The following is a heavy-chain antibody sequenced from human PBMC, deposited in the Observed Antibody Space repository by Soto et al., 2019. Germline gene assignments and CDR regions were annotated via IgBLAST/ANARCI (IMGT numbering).Heavy chain of an antibody. CDR1: GDSITSSSHY. D-gene: IGHD3-22*01. V-gene: IGHV4-39*07. Sequence: SETRSVTCSVSGDSITSSSHYWGWIRQSPGKGLENIANIYYDGSTYYNPSLKSRVTISVDRSKNQFSLKLSSVTAADTAVYYCARDRGSSGYYYDWYFDLWGRGTLVTVSS. CDR3: ARDRGSSGYYYDWYFDL. CDR2: IYYDGST. J-gene: IGHJ2*01.